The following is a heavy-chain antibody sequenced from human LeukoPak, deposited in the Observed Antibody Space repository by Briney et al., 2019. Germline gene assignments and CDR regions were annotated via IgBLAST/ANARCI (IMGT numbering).Heavy chain of an antibody. J-gene: IGHJ6*03. V-gene: IGHV3-21*04. D-gene: IGHD1-26*01. CDR3: AKGVRIRSGSYYYYYYYMDV. CDR2: ISSSSSYI. Sequence: PGGSLRLSCAASGFTFSSYSMNWVRQAPGKGLEWVSSISSSSSYIYYADSVKGRFTISRDNAKNSLYLQMNSLRAEDTAVYYCAKGVRIRSGSYYYYYYYMDVWGKGTTVTVSS. CDR1: GFTFSSYS.